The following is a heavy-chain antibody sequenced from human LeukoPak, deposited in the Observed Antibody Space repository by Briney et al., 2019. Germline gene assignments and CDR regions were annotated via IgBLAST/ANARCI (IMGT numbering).Heavy chain of an antibody. Sequence: PGGSLRLSCAASGFTFSSYWMSWVRQAPGKGLEWVANIKQDGSEKYYVDSVKGRFTISRDNAKNSLYLQMNSLRAEDTAVYYCARDGILWFGDLRFDPWGQGTLVTVSS. CDR1: GFTFSSYW. CDR3: ARDGILWFGDLRFDP. D-gene: IGHD3-10*01. V-gene: IGHV3-7*01. J-gene: IGHJ5*02. CDR2: IKQDGSEK.